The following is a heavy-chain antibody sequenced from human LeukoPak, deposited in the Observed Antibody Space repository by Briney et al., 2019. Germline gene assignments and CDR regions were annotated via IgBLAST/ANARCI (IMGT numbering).Heavy chain of an antibody. CDR2: VDPEDGET. CDR1: GYTFTNYD. J-gene: IGHJ4*02. V-gene: IGHV1-69-2*01. Sequence: GASVKVSCKASGYTFTNYDTNWVRQAPGKGLEWMGRVDPEDGETIYAKNFQGRVTITADTSTDTAYMEVTSLTVEDTALYYCATVRGSYSLGDNRGQGTLATVSS. CDR3: ATVRGSYSLGDN. D-gene: IGHD2-21*01.